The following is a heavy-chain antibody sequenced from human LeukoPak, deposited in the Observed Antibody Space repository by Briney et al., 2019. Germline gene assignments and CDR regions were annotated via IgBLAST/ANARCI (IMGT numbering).Heavy chain of an antibody. J-gene: IGHJ4*02. CDR1: GGTFTSYA. D-gene: IGHD2-15*01. Sequence: GASVTVSCTASGGTFTSYAISWVRQAPGQGLEWMGGIIPIFGTANYAQKFQGRVTITADESTSTAYMELSSLRSEDTAVYYCARGYDIVVYYFDYWGQGTLVTVSP. V-gene: IGHV1-69*01. CDR3: ARGYDIVVYYFDY. CDR2: IIPIFGTA.